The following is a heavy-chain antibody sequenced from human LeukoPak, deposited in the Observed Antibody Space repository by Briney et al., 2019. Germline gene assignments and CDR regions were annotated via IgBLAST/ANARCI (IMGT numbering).Heavy chain of an antibody. J-gene: IGHJ4*02. CDR1: GGSISSYY. Sequence: PSETLSLTCTVSGGSISSYYWSWIRQPAGKGLEWIGRIYTSGSTNYNPSLKSRVTISVDTSKNQFSLKLSSVTAADTAVYYCARVRAYCGGDCYSMDYWGQGTLVTVSS. V-gene: IGHV4-4*07. CDR3: ARVRAYCGGDCYSMDY. D-gene: IGHD2-21*02. CDR2: IYTSGST.